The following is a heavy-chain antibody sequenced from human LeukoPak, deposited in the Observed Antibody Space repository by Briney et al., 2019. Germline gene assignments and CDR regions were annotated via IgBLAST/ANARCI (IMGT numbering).Heavy chain of an antibody. CDR3: VRHTSAAGTGY. CDR1: VGSIISSSYY. J-gene: IGHJ4*02. Sequence: SETLSLTCTVSVGSIISSSYYWGWIRQPPGKGLEWIGSIYYSGSTYYNPSLKSRVTISVDTSKNQFSLKLSSVTAADTAVYYCVRHTSAAGTGYWGQGTLVTVSS. D-gene: IGHD6-13*01. CDR2: IYYSGST. V-gene: IGHV4-39*01.